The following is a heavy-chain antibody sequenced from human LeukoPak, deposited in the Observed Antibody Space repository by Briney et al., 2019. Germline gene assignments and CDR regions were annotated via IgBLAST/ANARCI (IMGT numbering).Heavy chain of an antibody. CDR2: ISYDGSNK. CDR1: GFTFSSYA. CDR3: ARRGRGSGTTGVYYYYYYGMDV. Sequence: PGGSLRLSCAASGFTFSSYAMHWVRQAPGKGLEWVAVISYDGSNKYYADSVKGRFTISRDNSKNTLYLQMNSLRAEDTAVYYCARRGRGSGTTGVYYYYYYGMDVWGQGTTVTVSS. V-gene: IGHV3-30*04. D-gene: IGHD3-10*01. J-gene: IGHJ6*02.